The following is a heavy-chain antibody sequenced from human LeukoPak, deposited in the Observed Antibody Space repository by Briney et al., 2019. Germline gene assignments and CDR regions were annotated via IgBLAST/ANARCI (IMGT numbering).Heavy chain of an antibody. J-gene: IGHJ4*02. Sequence: GGSLRLSCAASGFTFSSYWMSWVRQAPGKGLEWVANIKQDGSEKYYVDSVKGRFTISRDNAKNSLYLQMNSLRAEDTAVYYCARAGVTMVRGVIIHSNNFGYWGQGTLVTVSS. CDR3: ARAGVTMVRGVIIHSNNFGY. D-gene: IGHD3-10*01. V-gene: IGHV3-7*03. CDR1: GFTFSSYW. CDR2: IKQDGSEK.